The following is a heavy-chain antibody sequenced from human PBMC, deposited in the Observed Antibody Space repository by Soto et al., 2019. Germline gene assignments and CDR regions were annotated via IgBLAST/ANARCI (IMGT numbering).Heavy chain of an antibody. D-gene: IGHD3-10*01. CDR2: IIPIFGTA. Sequence: ASVQGPCKASGGTFSSYAMSWVRQAPGQGPEWMGGIIPIFGTANYAQTFQGRVTITADESTSTAYMERSGLSSEDTAVYYCARASYGSGSYSPYYYDMDVWGQGTTVIVSS. V-gene: IGHV1-69*13. CDR3: ARASYGSGSYSPYYYDMDV. J-gene: IGHJ6*02. CDR1: GGTFSSYA.